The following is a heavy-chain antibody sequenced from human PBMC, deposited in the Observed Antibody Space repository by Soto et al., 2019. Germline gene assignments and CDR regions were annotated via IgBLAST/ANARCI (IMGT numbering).Heavy chain of an antibody. J-gene: IGHJ3*02. CDR1: GFTLSSNG. V-gene: IGHV3-33*01. CDR3: ARDRYPNYPPDAFDI. Sequence: GESLKISCAASGFTLSSNGMHWVRQAPGKGLEWVAFIWYDGSDKYYADSVKGRFTISRDNSKDTLYLQMNSLRAEDTAVYYCARDRYPNYPPDAFDIWGQGTLVTV. D-gene: IGHD4-4*01. CDR2: IWYDGSDK.